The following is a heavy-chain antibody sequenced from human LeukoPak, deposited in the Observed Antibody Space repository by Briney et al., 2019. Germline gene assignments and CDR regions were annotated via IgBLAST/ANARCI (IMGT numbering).Heavy chain of an antibody. J-gene: IGHJ4*01. Sequence: PSETLSLTCTVSGGSINNYYWSWIRQPPGKGLEWIGYIYYSGNTNYNPSLKSRVTISVDTSKNQFSLKLSSVTAADTAVYYCARYYCNGGACYSLADYWGQGNQVAVSS. D-gene: IGHD2-15*01. CDR3: ARYYCNGGACYSLADY. CDR2: IYYSGNT. V-gene: IGHV4-59*12. CDR1: GGSINNYY.